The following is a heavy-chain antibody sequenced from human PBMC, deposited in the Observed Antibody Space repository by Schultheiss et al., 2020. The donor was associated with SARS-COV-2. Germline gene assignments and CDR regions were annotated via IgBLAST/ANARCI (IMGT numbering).Heavy chain of an antibody. V-gene: IGHV4-39*07. CDR2: IYYSGST. J-gene: IGHJ4*02. CDR1: GGSISSSSYY. CDR3: ARSSGRYGLPDY. Sequence: SQTLSLTCTVSGGSISSSSYYWGWIRQPPGKGLEWIGSIYYSGSTYYNPSLKSRVTISVDTSKNQFSLKLSSVTAADTAMYYCARSSGRYGLPDYWGQGTLVTVSS. D-gene: IGHD4-17*01.